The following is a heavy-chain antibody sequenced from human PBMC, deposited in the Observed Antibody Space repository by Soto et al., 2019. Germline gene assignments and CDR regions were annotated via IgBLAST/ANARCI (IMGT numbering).Heavy chain of an antibody. Sequence: SETLSLTCTVSGGSISSSSYYWGWIRQPPGKGLEWIGNIYYSGSTYYSPSLKSRVTISVDTSKKQFSLKLSSVTAADTAVYYCARQVYDVGATPFYFDYWGQGTLVTVSS. CDR1: GGSISSSSYY. V-gene: IGHV4-39*01. J-gene: IGHJ4*02. D-gene: IGHD1-26*01. CDR3: ARQVYDVGATPFYFDY. CDR2: IYYSGST.